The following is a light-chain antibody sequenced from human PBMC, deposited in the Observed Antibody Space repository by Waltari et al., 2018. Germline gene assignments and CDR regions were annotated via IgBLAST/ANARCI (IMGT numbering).Light chain of an antibody. CDR3: CSYTRSGSLV. CDR1: SRDVGGYNF. V-gene: IGLV2-14*03. Sequence: QSALTQPASVSGSPGQSISISCTGTSRDVGGYNFLSWYQRLPGKAPKLIIYDVGNRPSGVSNRFSGSKSGNTASLIISGLQADDEADYYCCSYTRSGSLVFGGGTKLTVL. J-gene: IGLJ2*01. CDR2: DVG.